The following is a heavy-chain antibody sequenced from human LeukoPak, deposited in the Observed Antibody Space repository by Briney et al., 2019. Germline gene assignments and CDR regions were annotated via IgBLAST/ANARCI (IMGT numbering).Heavy chain of an antibody. J-gene: IGHJ5*02. CDR3: ARAFKSDSSGWYLLNWFDP. CDR1: GGSFSGYY. CDR2: INHSGSN. Sequence: PSETLSLTCAVYGGSFSGYYWSWIRQPPGKGLEWIGEINHSGSNNYNPSLKSRVTISVDTSKNQFSLKLSSVTAADTAVYYCARAFKSDSSGWYLLNWFDPWGQGTLVTVSS. V-gene: IGHV4-34*01. D-gene: IGHD6-19*01.